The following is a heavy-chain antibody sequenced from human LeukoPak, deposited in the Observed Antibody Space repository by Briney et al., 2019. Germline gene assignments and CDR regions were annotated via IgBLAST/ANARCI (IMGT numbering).Heavy chain of an antibody. CDR3: ARDRRPQLTRFGYFDY. Sequence: SQTLSLTCAISGDGLSVSSDVWNWVRQSPSRGLEWLGRTYYKSKWHNDYAVSVKSRITISPDTSKNQFSLKLSSVTVADTAVYYCARDRRPQLTRFGYFDYWGQGTLVTVSS. CDR1: GDGLSVSSDV. CDR2: TYYKSKWHN. J-gene: IGHJ4*02. D-gene: IGHD6-13*01. V-gene: IGHV6-1*01.